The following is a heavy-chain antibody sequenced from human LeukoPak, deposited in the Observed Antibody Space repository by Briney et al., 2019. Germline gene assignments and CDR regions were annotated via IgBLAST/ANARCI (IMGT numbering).Heavy chain of an antibody. CDR2: IGSRGSAT. CDR1: GFTFRSYD. V-gene: IGHV3-48*03. CDR3: AKARVAAAGTGAFDV. Sequence: GGSLRLSCAASGFTFRSYDMNWVRQAPGKGLECISYIGSRGSATYYADSVRGRFSISRDNSKNSLYLQMNSLGDEDTAVYFCAKARVAAAGTGAFDVWGQGTMVTVSS. J-gene: IGHJ3*01. D-gene: IGHD6-13*01.